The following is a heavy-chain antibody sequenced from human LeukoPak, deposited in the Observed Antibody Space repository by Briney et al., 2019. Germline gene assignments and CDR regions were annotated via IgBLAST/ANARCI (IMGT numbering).Heavy chain of an antibody. V-gene: IGHV4-38-2*02. D-gene: IGHD1-26*01. CDR1: GYSISSGYY. CDR3: ARCIVGATTGPDDNWFDP. J-gene: IGHJ5*02. CDR2: IYHSGST. Sequence: SETLSLTCTVYGYSISSGYYWGWIRQPPGKGLEWIGSIYHSGSTYYNPSLKSRVTISVDTSKNQFSLKLSSVTAADTAVYYCARCIVGATTGPDDNWFDPWGQGTLVTVSS.